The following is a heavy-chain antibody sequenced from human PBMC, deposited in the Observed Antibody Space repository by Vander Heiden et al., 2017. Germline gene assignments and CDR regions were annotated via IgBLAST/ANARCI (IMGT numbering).Heavy chain of an antibody. Sequence: EVQLLESGGGLVQPGGSLRLSCAASGFTLSSYAMGWVRQAPGKGLGWVSSISGSGSLIFYADSVKGRFTISRDNSHNRLFLQMNSLRAEDTAVYYCARRTYDSSFYFDYWGQGSLVTVSS. CDR2: ISGSGSLI. J-gene: IGHJ4*02. CDR1: GFTLSSYA. CDR3: ARRTYDSSFYFDY. V-gene: IGHV3-23*01. D-gene: IGHD3-22*01.